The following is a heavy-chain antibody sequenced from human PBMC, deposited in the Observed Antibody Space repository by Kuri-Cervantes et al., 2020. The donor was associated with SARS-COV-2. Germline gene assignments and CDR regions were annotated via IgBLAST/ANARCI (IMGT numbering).Heavy chain of an antibody. J-gene: IGHJ5*02. CDR1: GGSFSGYY. CDR2: INHSGST. CDR3: ARECLARGVDTAMVWSGWFDP. V-gene: IGHV4-34*01. D-gene: IGHD5-18*01. Sequence: GSLRLSCAVYGGSFSGYYWSWIRQPPGKGLEWIGEINHSGSTNYNPSLKGRVTISVDTSKNQFSLKLSSVTAADTAVYYCARECLARGVDTAMVWSGWFDPWGQGTLVTVSS.